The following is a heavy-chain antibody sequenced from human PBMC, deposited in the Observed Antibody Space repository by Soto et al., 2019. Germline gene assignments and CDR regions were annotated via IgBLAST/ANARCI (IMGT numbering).Heavy chain of an antibody. D-gene: IGHD2-15*01. J-gene: IGHJ5*02. CDR1: GGSISSSSYY. CDR2: IYYSGST. CDR3: ARRVVVVVAATRTNWSDP. Sequence: PSETLSLTCTVSGGSISSSSYYWGWIRQPPGKGLEWIGSIYYSGSTYYNPSLKSRVTISVDTSKNQFSLKLSSVTAADTAVYYCARRVVVVVAATRTNWSDPWGQGTLVTVSS. V-gene: IGHV4-39*01.